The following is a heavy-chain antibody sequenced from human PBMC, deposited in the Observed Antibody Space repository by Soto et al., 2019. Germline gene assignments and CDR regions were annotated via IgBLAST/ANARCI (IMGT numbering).Heavy chain of an antibody. Sequence: PGGSLRLSCAASGFIFNDYAMSWVRQAPGKGLEWVSAISGSGGYRYYADSVKGRFTISRDNSEKTLYLQVNSLRSEDTAVYYCAKGGVWGSYDYVWESMYFDSWGQGTLVTVSS. D-gene: IGHD3-16*01. J-gene: IGHJ4*02. CDR3: AKGGVWGSYDYVWESMYFDS. CDR2: ISGSGGYR. CDR1: GFIFNDYA. V-gene: IGHV3-23*01.